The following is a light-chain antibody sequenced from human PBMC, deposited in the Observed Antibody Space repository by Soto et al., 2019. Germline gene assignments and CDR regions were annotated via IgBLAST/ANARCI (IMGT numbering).Light chain of an antibody. J-gene: IGKJ2*01. CDR1: QSVSSS. CDR2: DIS. CDR3: QQLSDAVYT. Sequence: EIVLTQSPVTLSLSPGERATLSCRASQSVSSSLAWYQQKPGQAPRLLIYDISNRATGIPDRFSGSGSGTDFPLTSSSLEPEDFAVYYCQQLSDAVYTFGQGTKLEIK. V-gene: IGKV3-11*01.